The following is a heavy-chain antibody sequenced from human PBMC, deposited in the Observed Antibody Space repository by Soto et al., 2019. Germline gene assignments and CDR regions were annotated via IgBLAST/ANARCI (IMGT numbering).Heavy chain of an antibody. CDR3: ERETIGSSGGYSRYFAY. CDR2: TYYRSKWYN. D-gene: IGHD6-19*01. Sequence: SQTLSLTCAISGDSVSSNGSAWNWIRQSPSRGLEWLGRTYYRSKWYNDYAVSVKSRITINPDTSKNQFSLQLNSVTPEDTDVYYCERETIGSSGGYSRYFAYWGQRTLVTVSS. CDR1: GDSVSSNGSA. V-gene: IGHV6-1*01. J-gene: IGHJ4*02.